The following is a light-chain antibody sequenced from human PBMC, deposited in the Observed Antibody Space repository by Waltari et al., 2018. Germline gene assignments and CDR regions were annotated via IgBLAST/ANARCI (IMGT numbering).Light chain of an antibody. V-gene: IGLV1-47*01. CDR3: AAWDDSLSGLV. Sequence: QSVLTQPPSASGTPGQKVTIPCNGSSSNIGINYVYWYQQFPGTAPKLLIYKNNQRPSGVPDRFSDSKSGTSASLAINGLRSEDEADYYCAAWDDSLSGLVLGGGTKVTVL. J-gene: IGLJ3*02. CDR1: SSNIGINY. CDR2: KNN.